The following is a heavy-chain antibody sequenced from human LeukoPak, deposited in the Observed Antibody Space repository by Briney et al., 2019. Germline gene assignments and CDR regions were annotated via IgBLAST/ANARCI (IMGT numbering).Heavy chain of an antibody. CDR3: AQTLGINWFDP. CDR2: INPSGGST. Sequence: ASAKVSCKASGYTFTSYYMHWVRQAPGQGLEWMGIINPSGGSTSYAQKFQGRVTMTRDTSTSTVYMELSSLRSEDTAVYYCAQTLGINWFDPWGQGTLVTVSS. V-gene: IGHV1-46*01. D-gene: IGHD6-13*01. J-gene: IGHJ5*02. CDR1: GYTFTSYY.